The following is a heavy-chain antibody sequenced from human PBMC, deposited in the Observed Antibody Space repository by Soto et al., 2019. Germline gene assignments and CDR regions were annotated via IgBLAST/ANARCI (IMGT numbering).Heavy chain of an antibody. CDR1: GGSFTGYY. V-gene: IGHV4-34*01. CDR3: TRGHMMYYGAGTYGYFDS. CDR2: ISHSGST. J-gene: IGHJ4*02. Sequence: PSETLSLTCAVHGGSFTGYYWSWIRQPPGKGLEWIGEISHSGSTNYNPSLKSRVTISLDTSKNQFSLNLTSVTAADTAFYYCTRGHMMYYGAGTYGYFDSSGQGPLVTVYS. D-gene: IGHD3-10*01.